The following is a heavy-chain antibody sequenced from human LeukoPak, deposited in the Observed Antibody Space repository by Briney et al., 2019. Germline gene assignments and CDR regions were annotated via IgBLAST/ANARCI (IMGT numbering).Heavy chain of an antibody. J-gene: IGHJ3*02. D-gene: IGHD3-3*01. V-gene: IGHV4-30-2*01. Sequence: PSQTLSLTCAVSGGSISSGGYSWSWIRQPPGKGLEWLGYIYHSGSTYYNPSLKSRVTISVDRSKNQFSLKLSSVTAADTAVYYCARGRRGPSITTNAFDIWGQGTMVTVSS. CDR2: IYHSGST. CDR1: GGSISSGGYS. CDR3: ARGRRGPSITTNAFDI.